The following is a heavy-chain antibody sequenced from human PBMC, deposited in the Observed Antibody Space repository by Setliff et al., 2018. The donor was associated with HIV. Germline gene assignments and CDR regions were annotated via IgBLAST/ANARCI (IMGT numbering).Heavy chain of an antibody. CDR1: GDSTTSSSSY. J-gene: IGHJ2*01. D-gene: IGHD5-12*01. V-gene: IGHV4-39*01. Sequence: PSETLSLTCTVSGDSTTSSSSYWGWLRQPPGKGLEWIGNIYYSGSTYYNPSLKRRVTISVDTSKNQFSLKLSSVTAADTAIYYFARPAAGGGYNYWYFDLWGRGTLVTVSS. CDR2: IYYSGST. CDR3: ARPAAGGGYNYWYFDL.